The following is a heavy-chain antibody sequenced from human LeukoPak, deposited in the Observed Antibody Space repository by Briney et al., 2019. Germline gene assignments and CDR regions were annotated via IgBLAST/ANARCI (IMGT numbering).Heavy chain of an antibody. CDR3: AKTKVGERPHAFDI. D-gene: IGHD1-26*01. CDR1: GFTFSSYS. J-gene: IGHJ3*02. V-gene: IGHV3-21*04. CDR2: ISSSSSYI. Sequence: PGGSLRLSCAASGFTFSSYSMNWVRQAPGKGLEWVSSISSSSSYIYYADSVKGRFTISRDNAKNSLYLQMNSLRAEDTAVYYCAKTKVGERPHAFDIWGQGTMVTVSS.